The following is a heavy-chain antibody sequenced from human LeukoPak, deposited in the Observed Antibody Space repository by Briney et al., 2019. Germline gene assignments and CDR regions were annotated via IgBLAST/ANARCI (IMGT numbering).Heavy chain of an antibody. J-gene: IGHJ5*02. CDR1: GGSISSGSYY. CDR2: IYTSGST. V-gene: IGHV4-61*02. CDR3: ARGEGDWFDP. Sequence: SETLSLTCTVSGGSISSGSYYWSWIRQPAGKGLEWIGRIYTSGSTNYNPSLKSRVTISVDTSKNQFSLKLSSVTAADTAVYYCARGEGDWFDPRGQGTLVTVSS.